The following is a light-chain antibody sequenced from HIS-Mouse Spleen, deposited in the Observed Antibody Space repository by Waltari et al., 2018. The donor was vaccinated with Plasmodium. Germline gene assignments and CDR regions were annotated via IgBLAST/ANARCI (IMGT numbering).Light chain of an antibody. Sequence: SYELTQPPSVSVSPGQTARITCSGDALPTKYAYCYQQKSGQAPVLVLYEDSKRPSGIPERFSGSSSGTMATLTISGAQVEDEADYYCYSTDSSGNHRVFGGGTKLTVL. CDR3: YSTDSSGNHRV. CDR1: ALPTKY. J-gene: IGLJ3*02. V-gene: IGLV3-10*01. CDR2: EDS.